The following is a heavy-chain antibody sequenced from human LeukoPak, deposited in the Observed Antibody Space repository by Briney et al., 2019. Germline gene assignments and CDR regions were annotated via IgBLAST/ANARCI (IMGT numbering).Heavy chain of an antibody. CDR3: ARDRQIDY. V-gene: IGHV3-48*01. CDR2: ISGSSSPI. CDR1: GFTFSRFG. J-gene: IGHJ4*02. Sequence: GGSLRLSCAASGFTFSRFGMNWVRQAPGKGLEWVSYISGSSSPIYYADSVKGRFTISRDNAKNSPYLQMNSLRAEDTAVYYCARDRQIDYWGQGTLVTVSS.